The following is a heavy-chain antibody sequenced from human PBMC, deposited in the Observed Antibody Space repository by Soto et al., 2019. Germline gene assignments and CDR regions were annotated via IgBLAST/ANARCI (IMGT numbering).Heavy chain of an antibody. J-gene: IGHJ4*02. CDR3: ARAGGRYSSRYYFDY. CDR1: GYTFTSYY. D-gene: IGHD6-13*01. V-gene: IGHV1-46*01. Sequence: ASVKVSCKASGYTFTSYYMHWVRQAPGQGLEWMGIINPSGGSTSYAQKFQGRVTMTRDTSTSTVYMELSSLRSEDTAVYYCARAGGRYSSRYYFDYSGQGTLLTVSS. CDR2: INPSGGST.